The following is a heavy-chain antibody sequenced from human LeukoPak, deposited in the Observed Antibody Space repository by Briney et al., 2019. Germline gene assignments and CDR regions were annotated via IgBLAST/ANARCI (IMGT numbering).Heavy chain of an antibody. D-gene: IGHD3-10*01. Sequence: ASVKVSCKASGYTFTSYGISWVRQAPGQGLEWTGWISAYNGNTNYAQKLQGRVTMTTDTSTSTAYMELRSLRSDDTAVYYCARGAPGSGSYSTEPDDAFDIWGQGTMVTVSS. V-gene: IGHV1-18*01. CDR2: ISAYNGNT. CDR1: GYTFTSYG. CDR3: ARGAPGSGSYSTEPDDAFDI. J-gene: IGHJ3*02.